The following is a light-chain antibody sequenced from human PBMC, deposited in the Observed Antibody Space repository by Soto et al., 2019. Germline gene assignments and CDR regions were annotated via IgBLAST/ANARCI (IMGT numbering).Light chain of an antibody. CDR1: SSNIGSNT. V-gene: IGLV1-44*01. Sequence: QSVLTQPPSASGTPGQRVTIPCSGSSSNIGSNTVSWYQQLPGTAPKLLIYNTNRRPSGVPDRFSGSKSGTSASLAISGLQSEDEADYYCAAWDDSLIGFYVFGTGTKVTVL. CDR2: NTN. J-gene: IGLJ1*01. CDR3: AAWDDSLIGFYV.